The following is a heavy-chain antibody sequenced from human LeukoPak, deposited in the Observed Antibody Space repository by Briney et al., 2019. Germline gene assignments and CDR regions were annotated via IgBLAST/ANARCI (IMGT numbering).Heavy chain of an antibody. CDR1: GYTFTGYY. CDR3: ARGDYYGSGSYGAFDY. D-gene: IGHD3-10*01. Sequence: ASVKVSCKASGYTFTGYYMHWVRQAPGQGREWMGWINPNSGGTNYAQKFQGRVTMTRDTSISTAYMELSRLRSDDTAVYYCARGDYYGSGSYGAFDYWGQGTLVTVSS. V-gene: IGHV1-2*02. J-gene: IGHJ4*02. CDR2: INPNSGGT.